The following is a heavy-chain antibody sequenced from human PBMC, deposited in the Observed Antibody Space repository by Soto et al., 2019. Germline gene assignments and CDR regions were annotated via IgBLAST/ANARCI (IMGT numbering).Heavy chain of an antibody. CDR2: IYYSGST. CDR1: GGSISSLY. D-gene: IGHD1-1*01. J-gene: IGHJ6*03. Sequence: SETLSLTCTVSGGSISSLYWSWLRQSPGKGLEWIGYIYYSGSTYYNPSLKSRVTISVDTSKNQFSLKLSSVTAADTAVYYCARTNTEKYYYYYYMDVWGKGTTVTVSS. V-gene: IGHV4-59*04. CDR3: ARTNTEKYYYYYYMDV.